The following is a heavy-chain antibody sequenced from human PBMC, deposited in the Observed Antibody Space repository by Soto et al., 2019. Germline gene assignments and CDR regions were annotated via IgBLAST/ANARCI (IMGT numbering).Heavy chain of an antibody. CDR2: INHVGIT. Sequence: SETLSLTCAVSGGSFRGFYWTWIRQSPGKGLEWLGDINHVGITNYNPSLKSRVSIPVDTSKSQFSLKLSSVTAADTAVYYCARYNSYAIDYWGRGTLVTVSS. J-gene: IGHJ4*02. CDR1: GGSFRGFY. CDR3: ARYNSYAIDY. V-gene: IGHV4-34*01. D-gene: IGHD2-8*01.